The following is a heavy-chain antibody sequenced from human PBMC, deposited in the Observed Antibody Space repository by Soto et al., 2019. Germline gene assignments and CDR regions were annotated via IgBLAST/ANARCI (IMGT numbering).Heavy chain of an antibody. CDR3: AKDQVGYCSGGSCYSKGHFDY. J-gene: IGHJ4*02. CDR2: ISYDGSNK. D-gene: IGHD2-15*01. CDR1: GFTFSSYG. Sequence: QVQLVESGGGVVQPGRSLRLSCAASGFTFSSYGMHWVRQAPGKGLEWVAVISYDGSNKYYADSVKGRFTISRDNSKNTLYLQMNSLRAEDTAVYYCAKDQVGYCSGGSCYSKGHFDYGGQGTLVTVSS. V-gene: IGHV3-30*18.